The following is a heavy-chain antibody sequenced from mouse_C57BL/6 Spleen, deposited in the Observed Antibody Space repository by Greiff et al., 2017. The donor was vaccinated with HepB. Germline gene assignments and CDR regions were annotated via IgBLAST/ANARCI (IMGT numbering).Heavy chain of an antibody. CDR1: GYTFTDYN. V-gene: IGHV1-18*01. CDR3: ARRSLTYEGFAY. Sequence: EVQLQESGPELVKPGASVKIPCKASGYTFTDYNMDWVKQSHGKSLEWIGDINPNNGGTIYNQKFKGKATLTVDKSSSTAYMELCSLTSEDTAVYYCARRSLTYEGFAYWGQGTLVTVSA. J-gene: IGHJ3*01. D-gene: IGHD2-3*01. CDR2: INPNNGGT.